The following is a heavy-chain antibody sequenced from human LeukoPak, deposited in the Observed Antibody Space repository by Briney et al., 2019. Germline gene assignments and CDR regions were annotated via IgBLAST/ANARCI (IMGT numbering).Heavy chain of an antibody. Sequence: SETLSLTCAVYGGSFSGYYWSWIRQPPGKGLEWIGEINHSGSTNYNPSLKSRVTISVDTSKNQFSLKLSSVTAADTAVYYCARKVGAFDFWGQGTLVTVSS. CDR3: ARKVGAFDF. CDR2: INHSGST. CDR1: GGSFSGYY. D-gene: IGHD1-26*01. J-gene: IGHJ4*02. V-gene: IGHV4-34*01.